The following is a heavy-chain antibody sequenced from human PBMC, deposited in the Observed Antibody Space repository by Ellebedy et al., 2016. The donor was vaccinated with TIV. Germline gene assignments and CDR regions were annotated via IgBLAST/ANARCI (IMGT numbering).Heavy chain of an antibody. D-gene: IGHD6-19*01. J-gene: IGHJ4*02. V-gene: IGHV1-2*02. Sequence: AASVKVSCKASGYTFTGYYMHWVRQAPGQGLEWMGWINPNSGGTNYAKKFQGRVTMTRDTSISTAYMELSRLRSDDTAVYYCARDLGDIAVAGTGYWGQGSLVTVSS. CDR1: GYTFTGYY. CDR2: INPNSGGT. CDR3: ARDLGDIAVAGTGY.